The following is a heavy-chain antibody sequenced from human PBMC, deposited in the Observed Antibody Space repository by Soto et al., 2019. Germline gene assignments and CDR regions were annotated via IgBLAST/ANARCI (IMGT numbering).Heavy chain of an antibody. V-gene: IGHV5-51*01. J-gene: IGHJ4*02. CDR3: ARVGLRYFDWLLSTPTYFDY. CDR1: GYSVTSYW. CDR2: IYPGDSDT. D-gene: IGHD3-9*01. Sequence: GESLKISCKGSGYSVTSYWIGWVRQMPGKGLEWMGIIYPGDSDTRYSPSFQGQVTISADKSISTAYLQWSSLKASDTAMYYCARVGLRYFDWLLSTPTYFDYWGQGTLVTVSS.